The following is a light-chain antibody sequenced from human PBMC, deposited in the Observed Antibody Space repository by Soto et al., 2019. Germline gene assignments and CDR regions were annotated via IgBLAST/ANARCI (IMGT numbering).Light chain of an antibody. CDR1: KSISSH. CDR2: AAS. V-gene: IGKV1-39*01. CDR3: QQSYSTAVT. Sequence: DIQMTQSPSSLSASVGDRVTISCRASKSISSHLIWYQQEAGKAPKLLIYAASKLQTGAPSRFSGSGSGTDFTLTISSLQPEDFATYYCQQSYSTAVTFGQGTKVEIK. J-gene: IGKJ1*01.